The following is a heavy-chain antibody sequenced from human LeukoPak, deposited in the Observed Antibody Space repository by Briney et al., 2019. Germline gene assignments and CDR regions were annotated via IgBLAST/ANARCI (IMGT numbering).Heavy chain of an antibody. D-gene: IGHD5-24*01. CDR2: IWYDGSNK. J-gene: IGHJ4*02. CDR1: GFTFSSYG. V-gene: IGHV3-33*01. CDR3: ARGSMGLPTYYFDY. Sequence: PGGSLRLSCAASGFTFSSYGMHWVRQAPGKGLEWVAVIWYDGSNKYYADSVKGRFTISRDNSKNTLYLQMNSLGAEDTAVYYCARGSMGLPTYYFDYWGQGTLVTVSS.